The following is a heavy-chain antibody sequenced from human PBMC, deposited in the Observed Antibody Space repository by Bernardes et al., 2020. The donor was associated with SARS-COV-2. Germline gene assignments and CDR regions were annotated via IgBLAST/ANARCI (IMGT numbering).Heavy chain of an antibody. CDR2: ISGSGGST. Sequence: GGSLRLSCAASGFTFSSYAMSWVRQAPGKGLEWVSAISGSGGSTYYADSVKGRFTISRDNSKNTLYLQMNSLRAEDTAVYYCAKDSDYGDYAEGGFDYWGQGTLVTVSS. V-gene: IGHV3-23*01. CDR3: AKDSDYGDYAEGGFDY. D-gene: IGHD4-17*01. CDR1: GFTFSSYA. J-gene: IGHJ4*02.